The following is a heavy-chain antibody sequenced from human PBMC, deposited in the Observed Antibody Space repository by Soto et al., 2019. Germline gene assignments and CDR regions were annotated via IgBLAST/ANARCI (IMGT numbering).Heavy chain of an antibody. CDR2: ISAYNGNT. V-gene: IGHV1-18*01. D-gene: IGHD1-7*01. Sequence: QVPLVQSGAEVKKPGASVKVSCKASGYTFTSYGISWVRQAPGQGLEWMGWISAYNGNTNYAKKLQGRVTMTTDTSTSTAYMELRSLRSDDTAVYYCARVGIDNWNYPTRPDYWGQGTLVTVSS. J-gene: IGHJ4*02. CDR3: ARVGIDNWNYPTRPDY. CDR1: GYTFTSYG.